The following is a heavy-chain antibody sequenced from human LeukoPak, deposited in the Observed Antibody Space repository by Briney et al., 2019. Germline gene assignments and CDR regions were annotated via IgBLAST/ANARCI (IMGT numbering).Heavy chain of an antibody. V-gene: IGHV3-30*03. CDR1: GFTFSNYG. CDR3: ARGGRYYDSSGYYHDAFDI. D-gene: IGHD3-22*01. CDR2: ISYDGSTK. Sequence: GGSLRLSCAASGFTFSNYGMNWVRQAPGKGPEWVAIISYDGSTKFYADSVKGRFTISRDNSKNTLYLQMNSLRAEDTAVYYCARGGRYYDSSGYYHDAFDIWGQGTMVTVSS. J-gene: IGHJ3*02.